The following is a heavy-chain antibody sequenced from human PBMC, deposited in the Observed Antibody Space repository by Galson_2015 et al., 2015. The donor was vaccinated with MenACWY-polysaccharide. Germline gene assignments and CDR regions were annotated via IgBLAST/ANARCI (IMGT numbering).Heavy chain of an antibody. CDR1: GFTFSSYW. J-gene: IGHJ6*02. CDR3: AGGDLSFYKYSYYGMDV. D-gene: IGHD3/OR15-3a*01. V-gene: IGHV3-74*01. Sequence: SLRLSCAASGFTFSSYWMVWVRQAPGKGLAWVSRINNIGTSIAYADSVKGRFTISRDNVKNTLYLEMKSLRAEDTAVYFCAGGDLSFYKYSYYGMDVWGPGTTATVSS. CDR2: INNIGTSI.